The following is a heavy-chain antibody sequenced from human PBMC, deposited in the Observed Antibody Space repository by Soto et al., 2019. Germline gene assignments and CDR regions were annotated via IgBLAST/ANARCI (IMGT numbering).Heavy chain of an antibody. J-gene: IGHJ4*02. CDR2: IDSSSSFI. D-gene: IGHD3-10*01. CDR3: ARDPLWFGEIGYFDY. Sequence: EVQLVESGGSLVKPGGSLRLSCAASGFTFSSHAMNWVRQAPGKGLEWISSIDSSSSFIYYADSVKGRFTISRDNAKNSVFLHMSSLRAADTAVYYCARDPLWFGEIGYFDYWGQGALVTVSS. CDR1: GFTFSSHA. V-gene: IGHV3-21*06.